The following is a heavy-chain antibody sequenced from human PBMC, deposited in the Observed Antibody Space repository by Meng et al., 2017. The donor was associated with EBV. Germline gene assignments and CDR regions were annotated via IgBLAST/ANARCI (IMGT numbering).Heavy chain of an antibody. CDR1: GYTFTSYG. Sequence: QVHLVQSGAGGKKPGDSVKVACKASGYTFTSYGISWVRQAPGQGLEWMGWISAYNGNTNYAQKLQGRVSMTTDTSTSTAYMELRSLRSDDTAVYYCARVRTFGGVIPPDYWGQGTLVTVSS. V-gene: IGHV1-18*01. J-gene: IGHJ4*02. D-gene: IGHD3-16*02. CDR3: ARVRTFGGVIPPDY. CDR2: ISAYNGNT.